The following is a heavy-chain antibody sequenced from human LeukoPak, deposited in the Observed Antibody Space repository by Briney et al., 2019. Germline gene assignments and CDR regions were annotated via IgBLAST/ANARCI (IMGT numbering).Heavy chain of an antibody. D-gene: IGHD3-10*01. Sequence: ASVKVSCKASGYTFTGYDINWVRQATGQGLEWMGWMNPNSGNTGYAQKFQGRVTMTRNTSISTAYMELSSLRSDDTAVYYCARKYLYGSGKPHFGYWGQGALVTVSS. J-gene: IGHJ4*02. CDR3: ARKYLYGSGKPHFGY. V-gene: IGHV1-8*01. CDR1: GYTFTGYD. CDR2: MNPNSGNT.